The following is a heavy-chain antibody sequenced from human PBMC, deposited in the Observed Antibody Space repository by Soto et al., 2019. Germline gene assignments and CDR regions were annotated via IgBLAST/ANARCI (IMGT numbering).Heavy chain of an antibody. V-gene: IGHV1-18*01. D-gene: IGHD3-9*01. CDR3: ARDGGYDILTGYYSGVRSPTLDDY. CDR2: ISAYNGNT. Sequence: GASVKVSCKASGYTFTSYGVSWVRQAPGQGLEWMGWISAYNGNTNYAQKLQGRVTMTTDTSTSTAYIELRSLRSDDTAVYYCARDGGYDILTGYYSGVRSPTLDDYWGQGTLVTVSS. CDR1: GYTFTSYG. J-gene: IGHJ4*02.